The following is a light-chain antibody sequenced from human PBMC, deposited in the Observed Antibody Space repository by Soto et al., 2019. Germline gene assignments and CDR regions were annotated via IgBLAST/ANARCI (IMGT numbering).Light chain of an antibody. Sequence: QPVLTQSPSASASLGASVKLTCTLSSRHSSYAITWHQQQPEKAPRFLMKLNSDGTHSKGGGIPDRFSGSSSGAERYLTISSLQSEDEADYYCQTWGTGRGVFGGGTKLTVL. CDR1: SRHSSYA. J-gene: IGLJ2*01. CDR3: QTWGTGRGV. CDR2: LNSDGTH. V-gene: IGLV4-69*01.